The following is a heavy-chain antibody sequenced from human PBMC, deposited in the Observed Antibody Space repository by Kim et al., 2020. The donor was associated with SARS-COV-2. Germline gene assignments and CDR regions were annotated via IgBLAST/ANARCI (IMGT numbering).Heavy chain of an antibody. CDR3: ARDRSSSWTGYYYYYYGMDV. Sequence: ASVKVSCKASGYTFTSYYMHWVRQAPGQGLEWMGIINPSGGSTSYAQKFQGRVTMTRDTSTSTVYMELSSLRSEDTAVYYCARDRSSSWTGYYYYYYGMDVWGQGTPVTVSS. V-gene: IGHV1-46*01. D-gene: IGHD6-13*01. CDR1: GYTFTSYY. J-gene: IGHJ6*02. CDR2: INPSGGST.